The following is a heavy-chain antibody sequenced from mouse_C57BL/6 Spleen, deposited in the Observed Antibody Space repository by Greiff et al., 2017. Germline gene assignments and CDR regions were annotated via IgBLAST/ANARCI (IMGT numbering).Heavy chain of an antibody. CDR3: ARGFLTYVDY. CDR2: IYPGDGDT. CDR1: GYAFSSYW. J-gene: IGHJ1*01. Sequence: QVQLQQSGAELVKPGASVKLSCKASGYAFSSYWMNWVKQRPGQGLEWIGQIYPGDGDTNYNGKFTGKATLTADKSSSTAYMPISSLTSEDSAVYFCARGFLTYVDYWGQGTTVTVSS. V-gene: IGHV1-80*01.